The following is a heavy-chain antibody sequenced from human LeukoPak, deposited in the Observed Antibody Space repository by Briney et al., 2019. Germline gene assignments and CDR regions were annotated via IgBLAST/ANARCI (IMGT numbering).Heavy chain of an antibody. Sequence: PGRSLRLSCAASGFTFSSYGMHCVRQAPGKGGGWVAVTSYDGYNKYYADSVKGRFTISRDNSKNTLYLQMNSLRAEDTAVYYCTKADTTLANFDSWGQGTLVTVSS. CDR2: TSYDGYNK. V-gene: IGHV3-30*18. D-gene: IGHD5-18*01. CDR1: GFTFSSYG. CDR3: TKADTTLANFDS. J-gene: IGHJ4*02.